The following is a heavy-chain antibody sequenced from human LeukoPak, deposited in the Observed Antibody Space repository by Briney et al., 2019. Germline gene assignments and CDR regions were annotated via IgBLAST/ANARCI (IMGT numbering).Heavy chain of an antibody. J-gene: IGHJ4*01. CDR1: GFTFSSYA. Sequence: GGSLRLSCAASGFTFSSYAMSWIRQAPGKGLEWISAVSGNGINTFYADSVKGRFTISRDNSKNTLYLQINSLRAEDTALYYCATFIAYSTPFDYWGXGTQVTVAS. V-gene: IGHV3-23*01. CDR3: ATFIAYSTPFDY. CDR2: VSGNGINT. D-gene: IGHD2/OR15-2a*01.